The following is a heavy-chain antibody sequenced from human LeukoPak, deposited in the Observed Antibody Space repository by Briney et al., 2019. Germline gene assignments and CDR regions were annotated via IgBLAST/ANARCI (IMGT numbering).Heavy chain of an antibody. Sequence: GASVKVSCKASGYTFTSYAMHWVRQAPGQRLEWMGWISAYNGNTNYAQKLQGRVTMTTDTSTSTAYMELRSLRSDDTAVYYCARVGYDFWSGYPSRFDYWGPGTLVTVSS. V-gene: IGHV1-18*01. J-gene: IGHJ4*02. CDR3: ARVGYDFWSGYPSRFDY. D-gene: IGHD3-3*01. CDR2: ISAYNGNT. CDR1: GYTFTSYA.